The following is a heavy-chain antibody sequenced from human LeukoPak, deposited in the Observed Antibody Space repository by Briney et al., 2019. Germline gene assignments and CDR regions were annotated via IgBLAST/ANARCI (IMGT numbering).Heavy chain of an antibody. Sequence: ASVKVSCKASGYTFTGYYMHWVRQAPGQGLEWMGWTNPNSGGTNYAQKFQGRVTMTRDTSISTAYMELSRLRSDDTAVYYCARGAGAAMVTPDYWGQGTLVTVSS. J-gene: IGHJ4*02. CDR2: TNPNSGGT. CDR3: ARGAGAAMVTPDY. D-gene: IGHD5-18*01. CDR1: GYTFTGYY. V-gene: IGHV1-2*02.